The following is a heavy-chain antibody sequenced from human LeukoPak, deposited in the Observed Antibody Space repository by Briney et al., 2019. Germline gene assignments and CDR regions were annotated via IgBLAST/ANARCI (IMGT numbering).Heavy chain of an antibody. CDR1: GFIFSSYD. V-gene: IGHV3-13*04. Sequence: GGSLRLSCGASGFIFSSYDLHWARQAPGKGLEWVSGIGTAGDTYYPGSVRGRFTISRENAKNSLYLQMNSLRVGDTAVYYCARGNGPNHYGLDVWGQGTTVTVSS. J-gene: IGHJ6*02. CDR3: ARGNGPNHYGLDV. D-gene: IGHD2-8*01. CDR2: IGTAGDT.